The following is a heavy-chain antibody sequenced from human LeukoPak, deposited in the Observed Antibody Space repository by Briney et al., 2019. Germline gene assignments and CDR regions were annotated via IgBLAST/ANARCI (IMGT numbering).Heavy chain of an antibody. CDR2: IYTSGST. Sequence: SETLSLTCTVSGGSISSYYWSWIRQPPGKGLEWIGYIYTSGSTNYNPSLKSRVTISVDTSKNQFSLKLSSVTAADTAVYYCARGPTFSNTSNRPIDYWGQGTLVTVSS. V-gene: IGHV4-4*09. CDR3: ARGPTFSNTSNRPIDY. CDR1: GGSISSYY. J-gene: IGHJ4*02. D-gene: IGHD2-2*01.